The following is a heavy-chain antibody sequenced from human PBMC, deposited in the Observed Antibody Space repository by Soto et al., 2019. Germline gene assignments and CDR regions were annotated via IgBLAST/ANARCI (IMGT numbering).Heavy chain of an antibody. Sequence: QAQLVQSGAEVKKPGSSVKVSCKDSGGLFSSFAISWVRQAPGQGLEWMGGIIPVFGTTNYAQKFQGRVTITADEATNTDYMELSSLTSDDTAMYYCARGGGPYVWFNEFWGQGTQVTVSS. J-gene: IGHJ4*02. CDR1: GGLFSSFA. CDR3: ARGGGPYVWFNEF. D-gene: IGHD3-16*01. CDR2: IIPVFGTT. V-gene: IGHV1-69*01.